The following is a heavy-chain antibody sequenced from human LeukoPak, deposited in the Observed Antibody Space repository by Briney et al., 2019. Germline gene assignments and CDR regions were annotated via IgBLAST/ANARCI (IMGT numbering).Heavy chain of an antibody. V-gene: IGHV1-2*02. CDR2: INPNSGGT. J-gene: IGHJ6*02. D-gene: IGHD6-6*01. Sequence: ASVKVSCKASGYTFTGYYMHWVRQGPGQGLEWMGLINPNSGGTNYAQKFQGRVTMTRDTSISTDYMELSRLRSDDTAVYYCARVPRRSRRDYYSGMDVWGQGTTVTVFS. CDR3: ARVPRRSRRDYYSGMDV. CDR1: GYTFTGYY.